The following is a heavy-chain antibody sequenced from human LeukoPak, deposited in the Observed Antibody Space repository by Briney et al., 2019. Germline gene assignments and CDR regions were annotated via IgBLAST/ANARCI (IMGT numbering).Heavy chain of an antibody. Sequence: PGGSLRLSCAASGFTFSSYEMNWVRQAPGKGLEWVSSISTSSSYIYYADSMKGRLTISRDNAKNTLSLQMNSLRTEDTAVYYCAKSTAWGEGSGGFNYWGQGTLVTVSS. CDR2: ISTSSSYI. CDR1: GFTFSSYE. J-gene: IGHJ4*02. CDR3: AKSTAWGEGSGGFNY. D-gene: IGHD2-15*01. V-gene: IGHV3-21*04.